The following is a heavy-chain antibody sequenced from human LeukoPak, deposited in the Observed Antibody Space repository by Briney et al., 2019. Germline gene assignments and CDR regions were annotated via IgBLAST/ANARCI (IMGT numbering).Heavy chain of an antibody. CDR3: AATNWGYAFDI. Sequence: GGSLRLSCAASGFTFSSYEMNWVRQAPGKGLEWDSYISSSGSTIYYADSVKGRFTISRDNAKNSLYLQMNSLRAEDTAVYYCAATNWGYAFDIWGQGTMVTVSS. V-gene: IGHV3-48*03. J-gene: IGHJ3*02. D-gene: IGHD7-27*01. CDR1: GFTFSSYE. CDR2: ISSSGSTI.